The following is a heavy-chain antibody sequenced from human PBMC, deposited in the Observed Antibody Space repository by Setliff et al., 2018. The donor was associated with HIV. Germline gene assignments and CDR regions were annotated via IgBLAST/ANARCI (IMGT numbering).Heavy chain of an antibody. D-gene: IGHD3-22*01. CDR2: IYYSGST. CDR3: ARAPVTSMIVLVTHVAFDI. Sequence: SETLSLTCVVSAYSISSGYYWGWIRQSPRKGLEWIGSIYYSGSTYYNPSLKSRVTISLDASKNRVSLNLTSVTAADTAVYYCARAPVTSMIVLVTHVAFDIWGQGTMVTVSS. V-gene: IGHV4-38-2*01. J-gene: IGHJ3*02. CDR1: AYSISSGYY.